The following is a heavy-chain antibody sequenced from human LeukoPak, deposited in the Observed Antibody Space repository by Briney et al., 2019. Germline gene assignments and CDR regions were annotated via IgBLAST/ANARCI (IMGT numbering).Heavy chain of an antibody. CDR2: IYGNDDK. J-gene: IGHJ4*02. V-gene: IGHV2-5*01. CDR3: VHRTSVTSVDH. CDR1: GFSLNTNAVV. D-gene: IGHD4-17*01. Sequence: SGPTLVKPTQTLTLTCTFSGFSLNTNAVVVGWVRQPPGQALEWLTFIYGNDDKRYSPSLESRLTITKDTSKNQVVLTMTDMDYADTATYYCVHRTSVTSVDHWGQGTLVTVSS.